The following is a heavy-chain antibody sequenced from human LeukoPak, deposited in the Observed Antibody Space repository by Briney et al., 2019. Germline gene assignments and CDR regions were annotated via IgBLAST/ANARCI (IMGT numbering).Heavy chain of an antibody. CDR2: IYTSGST. V-gene: IGHV4-61*02. Sequence: SETLSLTCTVSGGSISSGSYYWSWIRQPAGKGLEWIGRIYTSGSTNYNPSLKSRVTISVDTSKNQFSLKLSSVTAADTPVYYCARDRYLQWFDLWGQGTPVTVSP. CDR1: GGSISSGSYY. D-gene: IGHD2-2*01. J-gene: IGHJ5*02. CDR3: ARDRYLQWFDL.